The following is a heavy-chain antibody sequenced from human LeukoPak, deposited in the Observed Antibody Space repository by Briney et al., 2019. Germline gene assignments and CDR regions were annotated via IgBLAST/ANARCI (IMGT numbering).Heavy chain of an antibody. CDR2: INHSGST. Sequence: SETLSLTCAVYGGSFSGYYWSWIRQPPGKGLEWIGEINHSGSTNYNPSLKSRVTISVDTSKNQFSLKLSSVTAADTAVYYCAKHGYGGNSWKERIDCFDYWGQGTLVTVSS. CDR3: AKHGYGGNSWKERIDCFDY. D-gene: IGHD4-23*01. V-gene: IGHV4-34*01. CDR1: GGSFSGYY. J-gene: IGHJ4*02.